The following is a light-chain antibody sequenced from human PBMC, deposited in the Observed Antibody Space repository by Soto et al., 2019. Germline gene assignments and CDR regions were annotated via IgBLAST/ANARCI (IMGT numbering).Light chain of an antibody. CDR3: SSYTSSSNSYV. CDR2: DVS. CDR1: SSDVGGYNY. Sequence: QSALTQPASVSGSPGQSITISCTGTSSDVGGYNYVSWYQQHPGKAPKLMIYDVSNRPSGVSNRFSGSKSGNTASLTISGLQAEDEADYYWSSYTSSSNSYVFGTGTKVTVL. V-gene: IGLV2-14*01. J-gene: IGLJ1*01.